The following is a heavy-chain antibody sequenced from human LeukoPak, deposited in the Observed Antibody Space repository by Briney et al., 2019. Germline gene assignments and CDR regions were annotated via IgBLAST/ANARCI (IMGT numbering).Heavy chain of an antibody. CDR3: ARPLRYSSGLFYYGMDV. CDR1: GFTFSSYS. J-gene: IGHJ6*02. Sequence: PGGSLRLSCAASGFTFSSYSMNWVRQAPGKGLEWVSYISSSSSTIYYADSVKGRFTISRDNAKNSLYLQMNSLRAEDTAVYYCARPLRYSSGLFYYGMDVWGQGTTVTVSS. CDR2: ISSSSSTI. D-gene: IGHD6-19*01. V-gene: IGHV3-48*01.